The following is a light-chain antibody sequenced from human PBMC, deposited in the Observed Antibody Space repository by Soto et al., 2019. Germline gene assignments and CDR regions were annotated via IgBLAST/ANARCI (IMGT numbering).Light chain of an antibody. V-gene: IGLV2-23*01. J-gene: IGLJ2*01. CDR1: SSDVGSYNL. CDR2: EGS. CDR3: CSYAGSSTLR. Sequence: QSVLTQPASVSGSPGQSITISCTGTSSDVGSYNLVSWYQQHPGKAPKLMIYEGSKRPSGVSNRFSGSKSGNTASLTIPGLQAEDEADYYCCSYAGSSTLRFGGGTKVTVL.